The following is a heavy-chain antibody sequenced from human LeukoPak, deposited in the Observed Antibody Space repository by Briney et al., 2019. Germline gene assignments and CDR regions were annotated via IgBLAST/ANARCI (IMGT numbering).Heavy chain of an antibody. D-gene: IGHD3-10*01. CDR3: ARGKDSVVRGLSRYYYYYMDV. Sequence: GGSLRLSCAASGFTFSGSTVHWVRQASGKGLEWVGHIRSKANNYATAYPASVKGRFTISRDDSKNTAYLQMNSLRAEDTAVYYCARGKDSVVRGLSRYYYYYMDVWGKGTTVTVSS. J-gene: IGHJ6*03. V-gene: IGHV3-73*01. CDR2: IRSKANNYAT. CDR1: GFTFSGST.